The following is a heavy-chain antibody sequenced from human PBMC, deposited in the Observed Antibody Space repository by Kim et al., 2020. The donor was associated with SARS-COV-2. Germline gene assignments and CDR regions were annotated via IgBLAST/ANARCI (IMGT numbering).Heavy chain of an antibody. CDR3: ARDSPGYGGYDW. D-gene: IGHD5-12*01. Sequence: GGSLRLSCAASGFTFKTYWMTWVRQAPGKGLEWVGNIKEDGTKKYYKDSVEGRFTISRDNAKNSLYLQINRLRAEDTAVYYCARDSPGYGGYDWWGQGTLVTVSS. V-gene: IGHV3-7*03. CDR1: GFTFKTYW. J-gene: IGHJ4*02. CDR2: IKEDGTKK.